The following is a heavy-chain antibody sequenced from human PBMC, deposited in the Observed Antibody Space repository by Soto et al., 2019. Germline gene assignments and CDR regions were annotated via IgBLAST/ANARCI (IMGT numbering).Heavy chain of an antibody. CDR3: AKAGERFRYWFDY. CDR2: ISGSGDKT. J-gene: IGHJ4*02. D-gene: IGHD2-8*02. CDR1: GFTFNNYA. V-gene: IGHV3-23*01. Sequence: EVQLLESGGGLVQPGGSPTLSCAASGFTFNNYAMNWVRQAPGKGLEWVSAISGSGDKTYYADSVKGRFTISRDISKNGLYLRMNSLRADDTAVYYCAKAGERFRYWFDYWGQGTLVTVSS.